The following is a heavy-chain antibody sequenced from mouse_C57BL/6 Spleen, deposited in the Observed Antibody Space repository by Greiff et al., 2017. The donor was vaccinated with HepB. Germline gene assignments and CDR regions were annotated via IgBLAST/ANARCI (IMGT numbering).Heavy chain of an antibody. Sequence: EVQRVESGGGLVQPGGSLKLSCAASGFTFSDYYMYWVRQTPEKRLEWVAYISNGGGSTYYPDTVKGRFTISRDNAKNTLYLQMSRLKSEDTAMYYWARPYDYDGPNWYFDVWGTGTTVTVSS. J-gene: IGHJ1*03. V-gene: IGHV5-12*01. D-gene: IGHD2-4*01. CDR3: ARPYDYDGPNWYFDV. CDR1: GFTFSDYY. CDR2: ISNGGGST.